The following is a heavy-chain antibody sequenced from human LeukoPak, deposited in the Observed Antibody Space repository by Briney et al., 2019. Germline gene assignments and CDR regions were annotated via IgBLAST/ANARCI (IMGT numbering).Heavy chain of an antibody. CDR2: INPNSGGT. J-gene: IGHJ6*03. CDR3: AREVVAAAGTRTGDYYYYYYMDV. CDR1: GYTFTGYY. V-gene: IGHV1-2*02. Sequence: ASVKVSCKASGYTFTGYYMHWVRQAPGQGLEWMGWINPNSGGTNYAQKFQGRVTMTRDTSISTAYMELSRLRSDDTAVYYCAREVVAAAGTRTGDYYYYYYMDVWGEGTMVTVSS. D-gene: IGHD6-13*01.